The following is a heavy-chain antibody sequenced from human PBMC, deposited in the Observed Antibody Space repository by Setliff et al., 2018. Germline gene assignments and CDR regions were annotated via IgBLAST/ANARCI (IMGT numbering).Heavy chain of an antibody. J-gene: IGHJ6*03. CDR1: GGSFSGYY. CDR2: INHSGST. D-gene: IGHD2-15*01. Sequence: NLSETLSLTCAVYGGSFSGYYWSWIRQPPGKGLEWIGEINHSGSTNYNPSLKSRVTISVDTSKNQFSLKLSSVTAADTAVYYCASQLGGYCSGGSCYSYYYYYYMDVWGKGTTVTVSS. CDR3: ASQLGGYCSGGSCYSYYYYYYMDV. V-gene: IGHV4-34*01.